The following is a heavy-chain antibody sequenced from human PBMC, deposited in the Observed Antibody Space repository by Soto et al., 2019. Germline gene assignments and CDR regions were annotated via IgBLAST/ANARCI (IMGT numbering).Heavy chain of an antibody. D-gene: IGHD1-7*01. CDR3: ASDRQTGTTYYYYGMDV. Sequence: GGSLRLSCAASGFTVSSNYMSWVRQAPGRGLEWVSVIYSGGSTYYADSVKGRFTISRDNSKNTLYLQMNSLRAEDTAVYYCASDRQTGTTYYYYGMDVWGRGTTVTVSS. CDR2: IYSGGST. V-gene: IGHV3-53*01. J-gene: IGHJ6*02. CDR1: GFTVSSNY.